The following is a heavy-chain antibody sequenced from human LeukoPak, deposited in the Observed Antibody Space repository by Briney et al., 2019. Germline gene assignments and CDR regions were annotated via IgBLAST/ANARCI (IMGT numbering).Heavy chain of an antibody. CDR1: GGSISSSSYY. Sequence: SETLSLTCTVSGGSISSSSYYWGWIRQPPGKGLEWIGSIYYSGSTYYNPSLKSRVTISVDTSKNQFSLKLSSVTAADTAVYYCARLYAGTRPPDYWGQGTLVAVSS. D-gene: IGHD2-2*02. CDR2: IYYSGST. V-gene: IGHV4-39*01. CDR3: ARLYAGTRPPDY. J-gene: IGHJ4*02.